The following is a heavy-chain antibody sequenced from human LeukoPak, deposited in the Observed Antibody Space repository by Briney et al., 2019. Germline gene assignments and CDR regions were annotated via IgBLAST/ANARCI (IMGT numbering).Heavy chain of an antibody. V-gene: IGHV1-2*02. CDR1: GYSFTGYY. Sequence: ASVTVSCKASGYSFTGYYIHWVGQAPGQGLEWMGWINPYSGGPNYAQKFQGRVTMTRDTSISTAYMEVRRLRSDDTAVYYCARGGSGWSETGYWGQGTLVTVSS. J-gene: IGHJ4*02. D-gene: IGHD6-19*01. CDR2: INPYSGGP. CDR3: ARGGSGWSETGY.